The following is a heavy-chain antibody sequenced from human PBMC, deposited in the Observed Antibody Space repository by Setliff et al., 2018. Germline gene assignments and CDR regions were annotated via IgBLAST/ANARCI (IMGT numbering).Heavy chain of an antibody. Sequence: SETLSLTCAVSGYSISSSNWWGWIRQPPGKGLEWIGYIYYSGSTNYNPSLKSRVTMSVDTPKNQFSLKLSSVTALDTAVYYCARYYYDSGGYSESDLGWFDPWGQGTLVTVSS. CDR2: IYYSGST. J-gene: IGHJ5*02. CDR1: GYSISSSNW. V-gene: IGHV4-28*06. CDR3: ARYYYDSGGYSESDLGWFDP. D-gene: IGHD3-22*01.